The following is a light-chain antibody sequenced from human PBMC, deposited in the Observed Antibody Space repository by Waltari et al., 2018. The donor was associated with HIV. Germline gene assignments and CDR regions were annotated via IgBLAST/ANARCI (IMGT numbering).Light chain of an antibody. CDR1: SSNIGSNY. CDR3: AAWDDSLNAWV. CDR2: SNN. J-gene: IGLJ3*02. V-gene: IGLV1-44*01. Sequence: QSVLTQPPSASGTPGQRVTISCSGSSSNIGSNYVYWYQQLPGTAPKLLIYSNNRRPSGVPDRRSGAKSGTSASLSISGLQSVDEADYYCAAWDDSLNAWVFGGGTKLTVL.